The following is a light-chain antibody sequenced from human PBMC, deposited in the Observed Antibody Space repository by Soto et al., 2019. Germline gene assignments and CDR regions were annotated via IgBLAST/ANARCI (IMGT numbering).Light chain of an antibody. V-gene: IGLV2-14*01. Sequence: QSVLTQPTSVSGSPGQSITISCTGTSSDVGGYNYVSWYQQHPGKAPKLMISEVSNRPSGVSNRFSGSKSGNTASLTISGVQAEDEADYYCNSYTSSSSYVFGTGTKVTVL. J-gene: IGLJ1*01. CDR3: NSYTSSSSYV. CDR1: SSDVGGYNY. CDR2: EVS.